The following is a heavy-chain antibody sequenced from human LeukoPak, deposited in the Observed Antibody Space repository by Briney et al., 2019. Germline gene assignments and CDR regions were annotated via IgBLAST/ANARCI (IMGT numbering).Heavy chain of an antibody. CDR3: AKDPDTPFAY. D-gene: IGHD2-2*02. CDR1: GFTFSSYG. J-gene: IGHJ4*02. V-gene: IGHV3-23*01. Sequence: GGSLRLSCAASGFTFSSYGMIWVRQAPGKGLEWVSGISGSGGSTYLADSVKGRFTISRDNSKNTLYLQMNSLRAEDTAVYYCAKDPDTPFAYWGQGTLVTVSS. CDR2: ISGSGGST.